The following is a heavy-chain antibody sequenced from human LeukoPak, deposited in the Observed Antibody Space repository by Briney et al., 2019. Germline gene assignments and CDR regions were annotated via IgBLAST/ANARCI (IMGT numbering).Heavy chain of an antibody. CDR1: GFTLSSYV. J-gene: IGHJ4*02. V-gene: IGHV3-30-3*01. D-gene: IGHD2-21*02. CDR2: ISHDGSSK. CDR3: AKDLTYCGGDCYSV. Sequence: GGSLRLSCAASGFTLSSYVMHWVRQAPGKGLEWVAFISHDGSSKSYAGSVKGRFTISRDNSKNTLYLQMNSLRPEDTAVYYCAKDLTYCGGDCYSVWGQGTLVTVSS.